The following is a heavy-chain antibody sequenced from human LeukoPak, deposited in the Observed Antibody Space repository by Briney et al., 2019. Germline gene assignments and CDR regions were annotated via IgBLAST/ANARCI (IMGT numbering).Heavy chain of an antibody. V-gene: IGHV1-69*01. J-gene: IGHJ4*02. CDR2: IIPTFGTA. D-gene: IGHD3-22*01. CDR3: ESDAYYYDSSGYLDY. CDR1: GCTFSSYA. Sequence: SVKVSCKASGCTFSSYAISWVRQAPGQGLEWMGGIIPTFGTANYAQKFQGRVTITADESTSTAYMELSSLRSEDTAVYYCESDAYYYDSSGYLDYWGQGTLVTVSS.